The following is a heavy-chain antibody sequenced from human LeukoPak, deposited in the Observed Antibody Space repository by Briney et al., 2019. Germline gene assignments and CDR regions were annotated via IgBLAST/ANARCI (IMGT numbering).Heavy chain of an antibody. CDR3: ARSSSSSWPPFDY. D-gene: IGHD6-13*01. J-gene: IGHJ4*02. Sequence: SETLSLTCIVSGGSISSSIYYWAWVRQPPGKGLEWIGTVFYNGATQYSPSLRSRVTISVDTSKNQFSLKLSSVTAADTAVYYCARSSSSSWPPFDYWGQGTLVTVSS. CDR2: VFYNGAT. CDR1: GGSISSSIYY. V-gene: IGHV4-39*07.